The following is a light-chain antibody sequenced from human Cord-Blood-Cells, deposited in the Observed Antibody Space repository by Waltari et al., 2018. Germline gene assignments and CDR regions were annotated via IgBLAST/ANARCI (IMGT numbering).Light chain of an antibody. Sequence: PSVSVSPGQTASITCSGDKLGDKYACWYQQKPGQSPVLVIYQDSKRPSGIPERFSGSNSGNTATLTISGTQAMDEADYYCQAWDSSIVVFGGGTKLTVL. CDR2: QDS. CDR3: QAWDSSIVV. CDR1: KLGDKY. V-gene: IGLV3-1*01. J-gene: IGLJ2*01.